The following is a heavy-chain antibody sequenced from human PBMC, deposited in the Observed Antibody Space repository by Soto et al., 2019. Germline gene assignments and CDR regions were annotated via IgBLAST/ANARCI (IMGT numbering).Heavy chain of an antibody. V-gene: IGHV1-18*01. J-gene: IGHJ3*01. CDR2: ISAHTGRS. CDR1: GYTFTSSG. D-gene: IGHD3-22*01. Sequence: QVQLVQSGAEVKKPGASVKVSCKASGYTFTSSGMSWVRQAPGPGLEWRGWISAHTGRSEYAQRFQGRVTRTADRSTITASMELMSLGSDDTAVYYCARPFFYQGRDSRGYSFAAFDFWGPGTLVTVSS. CDR3: ARPFFYQGRDSRGYSFAAFDF.